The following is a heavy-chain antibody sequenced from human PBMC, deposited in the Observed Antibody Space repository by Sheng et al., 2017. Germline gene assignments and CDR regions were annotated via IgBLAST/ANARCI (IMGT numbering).Heavy chain of an antibody. D-gene: IGHD6-6*01. J-gene: IGHJ6*03. CDR2: ISWDGGTT. Sequence: EVQLVESGGVVVHPGGSLRLSCAASGFTFDDYAMHWVRQAPGKGLEWVSLISWDGGTTYYADSVKGRFTIFRDTSKNSLYLQMNSLRAEDTALYYCAKAGVEQLVGSNYYNYMDVWDQGP. CDR3: AKAGVEQLVGSNYYNYMDV. CDR1: GFTFDDYA. V-gene: IGHV3-43D*03.